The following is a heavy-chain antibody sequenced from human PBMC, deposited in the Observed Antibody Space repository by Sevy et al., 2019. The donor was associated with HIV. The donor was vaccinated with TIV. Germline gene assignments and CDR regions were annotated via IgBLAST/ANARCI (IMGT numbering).Heavy chain of an antibody. D-gene: IGHD3-16*01. V-gene: IGHV3-33*01. J-gene: IGHJ3*02. Sequence: GGSLRLSCAASGFTFSSYGMYWVRQAPGKGLEWVAVIWYDGSNKYYADSVKGRFTISRDNSKNTLYLQMSSLRAEDTAVYYCARGLQERGAFDIWGQGTMVTVSS. CDR1: GFTFSSYG. CDR3: ARGLQERGAFDI. CDR2: IWYDGSNK.